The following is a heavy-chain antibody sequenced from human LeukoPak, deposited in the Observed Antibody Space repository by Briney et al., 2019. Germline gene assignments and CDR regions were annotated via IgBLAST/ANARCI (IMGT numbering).Heavy chain of an antibody. CDR3: ARDGYNSGYFDY. D-gene: IGHD5-24*01. J-gene: IGHJ4*02. CDR1: GGSISSGDYY. Sequence: PSQTLSLTCTVSGGSISSGDYYWNWIRQPPGKGLEWIGYIYYSRSTSYSPSLKSRLTISVDTSKNQFSLKLSSVTAADTAVYYCARDGYNSGYFDYWAREPWSPSPQ. V-gene: IGHV4-30-4*01. CDR2: IYYSRST.